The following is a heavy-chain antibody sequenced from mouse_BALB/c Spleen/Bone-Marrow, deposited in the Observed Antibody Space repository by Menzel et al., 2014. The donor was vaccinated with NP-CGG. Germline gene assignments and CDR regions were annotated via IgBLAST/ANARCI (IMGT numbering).Heavy chain of an antibody. CDR3: AREGDYGNYWYFDV. CDR2: ISSGSSTI. Sequence: DVKLVESGGGLVQPGGSRKLSCAASGFTFSSFGMHWVRQAPEKGLEWVAYISSGSSTIYYADTVKGRFTISRDNPKNTLFLQMTSLMSEDTAMYYCAREGDYGNYWYFDVWGAGTTVSVSS. D-gene: IGHD2-1*01. V-gene: IGHV5-17*02. CDR1: GFTFSSFG. J-gene: IGHJ1*01.